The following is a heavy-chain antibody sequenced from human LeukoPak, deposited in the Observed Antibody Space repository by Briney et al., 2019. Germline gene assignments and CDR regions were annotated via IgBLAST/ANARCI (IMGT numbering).Heavy chain of an antibody. J-gene: IGHJ4*02. CDR3: AKAPYYYYDSSGYSPPGGD. Sequence: GGSLRLSCAASGFTFSSYSMNWVRQAPGKGLEWVAFIRYDGSNKYYADSVKGRFTISRDNSKNTLYLQMNSLRAEDTAVYYCAKAPYYYYDSSGYSPPGGDWGQGTLVTVSS. CDR1: GFTFSSYS. CDR2: IRYDGSNK. D-gene: IGHD3-22*01. V-gene: IGHV3-30*02.